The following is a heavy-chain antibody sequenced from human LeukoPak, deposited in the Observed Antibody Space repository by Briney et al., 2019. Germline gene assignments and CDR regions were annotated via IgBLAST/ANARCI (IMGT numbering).Heavy chain of an antibody. V-gene: IGHV4-61*02. CDR2: IYTSGST. Sequence: SQTLSFTCTVSGGSISSGSYYWSWIRQPAGKGLEWIGRIYTSGSTNYNPSLKSRVTISVDTSRNQFSLKLSSVTAADTAVYYCARTRDNWFDPWGQGTLVTVSS. CDR3: ARTRDNWFDP. CDR1: GGSISSGSYY. J-gene: IGHJ5*02.